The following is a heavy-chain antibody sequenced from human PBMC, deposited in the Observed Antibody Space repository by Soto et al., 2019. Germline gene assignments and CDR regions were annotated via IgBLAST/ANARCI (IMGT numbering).Heavy chain of an antibody. Sequence: PSETLSLTCTVSGGSINTFYWSWVRQPAGKGLEWIGRIFSSGSTNYNPSLKSRVTISVDTSKNQFSLKLSSVTAADTAVYYCARGVLGYCSGGSCYSPYNWFDPWGQGTLVTVSS. V-gene: IGHV4-4*07. CDR2: IFSSGST. CDR3: ARGVLGYCSGGSCYSPYNWFDP. CDR1: GGSINTFY. J-gene: IGHJ5*02. D-gene: IGHD2-15*01.